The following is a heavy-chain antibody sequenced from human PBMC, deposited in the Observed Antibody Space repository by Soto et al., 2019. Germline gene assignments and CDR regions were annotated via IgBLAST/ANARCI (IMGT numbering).Heavy chain of an antibody. V-gene: IGHV3-23*01. J-gene: IGHJ6*02. CDR2: ISGSGDST. Sequence: EVQLLESGGGLVQPGGSLRLSCAASRFTFSSYAMTWVRQAPGKGLEWVSAISGSGDSTYYAGSVKGRFTISRDNSKNTLYLQRNSLRAEDTAVYYCASGSGRSFDYGMDVWGQGTTVTVSS. D-gene: IGHD1-26*01. CDR3: ASGSGRSFDYGMDV. CDR1: RFTFSSYA.